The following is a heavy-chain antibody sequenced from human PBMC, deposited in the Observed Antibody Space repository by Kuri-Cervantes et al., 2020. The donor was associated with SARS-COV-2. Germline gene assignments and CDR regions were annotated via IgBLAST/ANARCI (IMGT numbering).Heavy chain of an antibody. Sequence: SETLSLTCIVSRGSISSSSYYWGWIRQPPGKGLEWIGYIYYSGSTNYNPSLKSRVTISVDTSKNQFSLKLSFVTAADTAVYYCASARAFDIWGQGTMVTVSS. CDR3: ASARAFDI. CDR2: IYYSGST. CDR1: RGSISSSSYY. J-gene: IGHJ3*02. V-gene: IGHV4-61*05.